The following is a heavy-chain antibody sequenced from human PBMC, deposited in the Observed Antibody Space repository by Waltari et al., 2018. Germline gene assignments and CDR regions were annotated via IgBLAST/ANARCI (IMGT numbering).Heavy chain of an antibody. CDR1: GFTFSSYA. Sequence: QVQLVESGGGVVQPGRSLRLSCAASGFTFSSYAMHWVRQAPGKGLGWVAVISYDGSNKYYADSVKGRFTISRDNSKNTLYLQMNSLRAEDTAVYYCARNVVPAVTFDYWGQGTLVTVSS. D-gene: IGHD2-2*01. V-gene: IGHV3-30-3*01. J-gene: IGHJ4*02. CDR2: ISYDGSNK. CDR3: ARNVVPAVTFDY.